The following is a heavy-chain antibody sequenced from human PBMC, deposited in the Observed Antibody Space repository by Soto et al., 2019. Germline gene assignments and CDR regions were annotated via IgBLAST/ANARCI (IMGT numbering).Heavy chain of an antibody. D-gene: IGHD6-19*01. CDR2: IYHSGST. CDR3: ARAGGLGAVAADY. V-gene: IGHV4-30-2*01. J-gene: IGHJ4*02. CDR1: GGSISSGGYS. Sequence: QLQLQESGSGLVKPSQTLSLTCAVSGGSISSGGYSWSWIRQPPVKGLEWIGYIYHSGSTYYSPSLKSRVTISVDRSKNQFSLKPSSVTAADTAVYYCARAGGLGAVAADYWGQGTLVTVSS.